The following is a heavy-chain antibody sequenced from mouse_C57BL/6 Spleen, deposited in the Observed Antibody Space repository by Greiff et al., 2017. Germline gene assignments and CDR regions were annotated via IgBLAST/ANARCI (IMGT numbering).Heavy chain of an antibody. CDR3: ARSNSGYYAMDY. Sequence: QVQLKQPGAELVRPGSSVKLSCKASGYTFTSYWMHWVKQRPIQGLEWIGNIDPSDSETHYNQKFKDKATLTVDKSSSTAYMQLSSLTSEDSAVYYCARSNSGYYAMDYWGQGTSVTVSS. V-gene: IGHV1-52*01. CDR1: GYTFTSYW. CDR2: IDPSDSET. D-gene: IGHD4-1*02. J-gene: IGHJ4*01.